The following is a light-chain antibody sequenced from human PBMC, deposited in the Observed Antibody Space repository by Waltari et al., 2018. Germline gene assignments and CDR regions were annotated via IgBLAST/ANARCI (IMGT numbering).Light chain of an antibody. CDR3: MQALQTPT. CDR1: QSLLYTNGYNY. V-gene: IGKV2-28*01. CDR2: LGS. J-gene: IGKJ4*01. Sequence: DIVMTQSRRSLPVPLGEPASISFRSSQSLLYTNGYNYLAWYLQKPGQSPQLLIYLGSNRASGVPDRFSGSGSGTNFTLKISRVEAEDVGIYYCMQALQTPTFGGGTKLEI.